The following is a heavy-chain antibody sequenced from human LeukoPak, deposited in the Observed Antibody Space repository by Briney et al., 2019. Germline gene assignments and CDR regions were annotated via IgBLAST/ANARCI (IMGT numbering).Heavy chain of an antibody. CDR2: ISGSGGST. CDR3: AKQGFRGFFDY. J-gene: IGHJ4*02. Sequence: GGSLRLSCAASGLTFSSYAMSWVRQAPGKGLEWVSAISGSGGSTYYADSVKGRFTISRDNSKNTLYLQMNGLRAEDTAVYYCAKQGFRGFFDYWGQGTLVTVSS. D-gene: IGHD3-10*01. V-gene: IGHV3-23*01. CDR1: GLTFSSYA.